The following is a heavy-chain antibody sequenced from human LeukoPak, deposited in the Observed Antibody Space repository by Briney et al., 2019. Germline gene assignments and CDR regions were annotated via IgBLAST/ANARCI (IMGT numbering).Heavy chain of an antibody. CDR3: ARVGVDYDFCY. J-gene: IGHJ4*02. CDR2: INPSGGST. V-gene: IGHV1-46*01. D-gene: IGHD3-3*01. CDR1: GYTFTSYY. Sequence: ASVKVSCKASGYTFTSYYMHWVRQAPGQGLEWMGIINPSGGSTSYAQKFQGRVTMTRDTSTGTVYMELSSLRSEDTAVYYCARVGVDYDFCYWGQGTLVTVSS.